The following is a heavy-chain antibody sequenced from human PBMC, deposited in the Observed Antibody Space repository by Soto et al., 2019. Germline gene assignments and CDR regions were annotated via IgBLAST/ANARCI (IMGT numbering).Heavy chain of an antibody. Sequence: ASVKVSCKASGYTFTSYGISWVRQAPGQGLEWMGWISAYNGNTNYAQKLQGRVTMTTDTSTSTAYMELRSLRSDDTAVYHCARFAVGYCSSTSCYKPDYWGQGTLVTV. CDR3: ARFAVGYCSSTSCYKPDY. D-gene: IGHD2-2*02. CDR2: ISAYNGNT. J-gene: IGHJ4*02. CDR1: GYTFTSYG. V-gene: IGHV1-18*04.